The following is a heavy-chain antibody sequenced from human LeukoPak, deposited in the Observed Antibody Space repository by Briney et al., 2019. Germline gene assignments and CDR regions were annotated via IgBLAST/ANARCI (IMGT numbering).Heavy chain of an antibody. J-gene: IGHJ4*02. CDR1: GFSVSSSY. D-gene: IGHD2-8*01. CDR2: IFSGGST. CDR3: ARDLYRDDPH. V-gene: IGHV3-53*01. Sequence: GGSLRLSCAASGFSVSSSYMTWVRQAPGKGLEWVSVIFSGGSTYYADSVKGRFTISRDNSKNTLYLQMNRLRAEDTAVYYCARDLYRDDPHWGQRALVPVSS.